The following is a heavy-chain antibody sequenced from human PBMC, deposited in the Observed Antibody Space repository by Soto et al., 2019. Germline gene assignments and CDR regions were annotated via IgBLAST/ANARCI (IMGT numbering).Heavy chain of an antibody. CDR2: IIPIFGTA. J-gene: IGHJ4*02. CDR1: GGTFSSYA. D-gene: IGHD3-10*01. V-gene: IGHV1-69*12. CDR3: ARLYYYGSGSYRDY. Sequence: QVQLVQSGAEVKKPGSSVKVSCKASGGTFSSYAISWVRQAPGQGLEWMGGIIPIFGTANYAQKFQGRVTITADESTSTDYMELSSLRSEDTAVYYCARLYYYGSGSYRDYWGQGTLVTVSS.